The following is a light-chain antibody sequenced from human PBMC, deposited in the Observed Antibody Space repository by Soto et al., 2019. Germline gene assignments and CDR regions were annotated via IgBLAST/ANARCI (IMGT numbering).Light chain of an antibody. V-gene: IGLV2-14*01. Sequence: QSALTQPASVSASPGQSITISCTGSSSDIGTYNYVSWYQHCPGKAPKLIIYEVTYRPSGVSNRFSGSKSGNTASLTISALQSEDEADYYCASYTDNTTLLFGGGTKLTVL. CDR2: EVT. CDR1: SSDIGTYNY. J-gene: IGLJ3*02. CDR3: ASYTDNTTLL.